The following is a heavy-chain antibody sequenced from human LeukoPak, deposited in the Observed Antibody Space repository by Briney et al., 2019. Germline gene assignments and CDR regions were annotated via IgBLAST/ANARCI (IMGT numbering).Heavy chain of an antibody. CDR3: ARDRALYYDFWSGYYGEGY. V-gene: IGHV3-11*04. CDR2: ISSSGSTI. Sequence: GGSLRLSCAASGFTFSDYYMSWIRQAPGKGLEWVPYISSSGSTIYYADSVKGRFTISRDNAKNSLYLQMNSLRAEDTAVYYCARDRALYYDFWSGYYGEGYWGQGTLVTVSS. D-gene: IGHD3-3*01. J-gene: IGHJ4*02. CDR1: GFTFSDYY.